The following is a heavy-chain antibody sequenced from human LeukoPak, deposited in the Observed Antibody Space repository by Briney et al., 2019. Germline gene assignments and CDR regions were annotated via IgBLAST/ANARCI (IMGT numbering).Heavy chain of an antibody. CDR2: VSHDGRNK. Sequence: GRPLRLSCAASGFSFSSHDMNWVRQAPGKGLEWVAVVSHDGRNKYYADSVEGRFTVSRDNSKYTLYLQMNSLRAEDTAVYYCARGSSGWPFDYWGQGTLVAVSS. V-gene: IGHV3-30*01. J-gene: IGHJ4*02. D-gene: IGHD6-19*01. CDR3: ARGSSGWPFDY. CDR1: GFSFSSHD.